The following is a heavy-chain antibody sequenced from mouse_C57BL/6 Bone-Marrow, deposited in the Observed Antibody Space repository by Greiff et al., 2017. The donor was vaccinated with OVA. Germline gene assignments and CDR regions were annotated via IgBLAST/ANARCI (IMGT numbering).Heavy chain of an antibody. Sequence: QVQLKQPGAELVKPGASVKMSCKASGYTFTSYWITWVKQRPGQGLEWIGDIYPGSGSTNYNEKFKSKATLTVDTSSSTAYMQLSSLTSEDSAVYYCARKTTIVTTDAMDDWGQGTSVTVSS. CDR3: ARKTTIVTTDAMDD. J-gene: IGHJ4*01. CDR1: GYTFTSYW. CDR2: IYPGSGST. V-gene: IGHV1-55*01. D-gene: IGHD2-5*01.